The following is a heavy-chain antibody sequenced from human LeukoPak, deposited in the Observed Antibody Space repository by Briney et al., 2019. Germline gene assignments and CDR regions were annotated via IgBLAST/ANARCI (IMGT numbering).Heavy chain of an antibody. Sequence: SETLSLTCTVSGGSISSYYWSWIRQPPGKGLEWIGYIYYSGSTNYNPSLKSRVTISVDTSKNQFSLKLSSVTAADTAVYYCARVEMATIILDYWGQGTLVTVSS. V-gene: IGHV4-59*01. CDR3: ARVEMATIILDY. CDR1: GGSISSYY. D-gene: IGHD5-24*01. CDR2: IYYSGST. J-gene: IGHJ4*02.